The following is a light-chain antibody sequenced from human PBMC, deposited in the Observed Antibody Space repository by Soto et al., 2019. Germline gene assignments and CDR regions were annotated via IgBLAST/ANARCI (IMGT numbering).Light chain of an antibody. Sequence: DIQMTQSPSSLSASVVDRVTITCRASQTISSWLAWYQQKPGKAPNLLMYAASTLQSGVPSRFSGGESGTEYTLTISSLQPEDSATYYCQQLYIFPLTFGQGTRLEIK. CDR2: AAS. J-gene: IGKJ5*01. CDR1: QTISSW. V-gene: IGKV1-9*01. CDR3: QQLYIFPLT.